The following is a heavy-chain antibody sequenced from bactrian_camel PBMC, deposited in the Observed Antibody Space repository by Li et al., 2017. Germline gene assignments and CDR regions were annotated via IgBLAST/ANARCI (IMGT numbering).Heavy chain of an antibody. V-gene: IGHV3S1*01. Sequence: HVQLVESGGGSVQAGGSLRLSCAASGFTFSGYPMYWVRQAPGKGLEWVSVIHRGGTITYYADSVKGRFTISRDDAKNALYLQLNSLKTEDTAMYYRTREDPGAGRADWGQGTQVTVS. CDR1: GFTFSGYP. CDR2: IHRGGTIT. D-gene: IGHD6*01. CDR3: TREDPGAGRAD. J-gene: IGHJ4*01.